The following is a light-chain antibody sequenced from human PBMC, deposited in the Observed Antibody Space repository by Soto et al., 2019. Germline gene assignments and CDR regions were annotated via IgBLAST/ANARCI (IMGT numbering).Light chain of an antibody. J-gene: IGKJ1*01. Sequence: IVITQSPATLSMSPGEGATLSCRASQSLNRDLAWYQQKPGQSPRLLIFGASIRATGIPARFSGSGSGTEFTLTIGSLQSEDCALYYCQQYNNWPGTFGQGTRWIS. CDR3: QQYNNWPGT. CDR1: QSLNRD. V-gene: IGKV3-15*01. CDR2: GAS.